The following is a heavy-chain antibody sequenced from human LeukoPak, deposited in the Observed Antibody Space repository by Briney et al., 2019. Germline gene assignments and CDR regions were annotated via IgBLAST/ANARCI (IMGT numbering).Heavy chain of an antibody. J-gene: IGHJ3*02. V-gene: IGHV3-11*01. Sequence: GGSLRLSCAASGFTFSDYYMSWIRQAPGKGLEWVSYISSSGSTIYYADSVKGRFTISRDNAKNSLYLQMNSLRAEDTAVYYCARDPPHGAGAAFDIGAQGTMVTVSS. CDR3: ARDPPHGAGAAFDI. CDR2: ISSSGSTI. CDR1: GFTFSDYY. D-gene: IGHD3-10*01.